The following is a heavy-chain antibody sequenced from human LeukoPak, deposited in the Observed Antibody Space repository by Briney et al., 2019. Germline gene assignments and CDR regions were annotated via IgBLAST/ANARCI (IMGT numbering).Heavy chain of an antibody. D-gene: IGHD6-13*01. CDR3: ARDPGYSLTFYYMDV. Sequence: GGSLRLSCAASGFTFSNYWMTWVRQAPGKGLEWVANINQDGSDKFYVDSVKGRFTISRDNAKNSLYLQMNNLRADDTAIYYCARDPGYSLTFYYMDVRGTGTTVTISS. CDR2: INQDGSDK. J-gene: IGHJ6*03. V-gene: IGHV3-7*01. CDR1: GFTFSNYW.